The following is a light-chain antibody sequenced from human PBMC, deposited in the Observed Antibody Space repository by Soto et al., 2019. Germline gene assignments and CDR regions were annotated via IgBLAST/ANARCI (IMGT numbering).Light chain of an antibody. CDR3: QQYGSSRGT. CDR1: QSVSAGY. V-gene: IGKV3-20*01. J-gene: IGKJ5*01. CDR2: ETS. Sequence: PGVSAILPCSASQSVSAGYFAWYQQKPGQAPRLIIYETSSRMTGIPDRFSGSGSGTDFTLTISRLEPEDFAVYYCQQYGSSRGTVGHRKRLAIK.